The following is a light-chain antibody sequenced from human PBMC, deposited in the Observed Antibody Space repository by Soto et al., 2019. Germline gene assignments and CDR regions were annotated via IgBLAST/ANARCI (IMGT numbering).Light chain of an antibody. V-gene: IGLV2-23*02. Sequence: QSALTQPASVSGSPGQSITISCTGTTNDIGGYNLVSWYQQHPDKAPKLMIYEANKRPSGVSDRFSGSKSGNTASLTISPLQAEDEADYSCCSFAGGATFVFGGGTKVTVL. J-gene: IGLJ2*01. CDR3: CSFAGGATFV. CDR1: TNDIGGYNL. CDR2: EAN.